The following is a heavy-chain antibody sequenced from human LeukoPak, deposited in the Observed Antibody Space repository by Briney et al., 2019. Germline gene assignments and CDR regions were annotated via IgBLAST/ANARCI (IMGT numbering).Heavy chain of an antibody. V-gene: IGHV4-59*01. CDR1: GGSITSNY. Sequence: PSETLSLTCTVSGGSITSNYWSWIRQFPGKGLEWIGYIYHSGSTKYNPSLKSRVTISVDTSKNHFSLKLSSVTAADTAVYYCARHVDTAMVIWDHNYYYYGMDVWGQGTTVTVSS. J-gene: IGHJ6*02. CDR2: IYHSGST. CDR3: ARHVDTAMVIWDHNYYYYGMDV. D-gene: IGHD5-18*01.